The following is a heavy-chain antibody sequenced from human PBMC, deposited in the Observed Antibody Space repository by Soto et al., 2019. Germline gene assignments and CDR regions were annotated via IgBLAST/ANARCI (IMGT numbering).Heavy chain of an antibody. Sequence: ASVKVSCKASGGTFSSYAISWVRQAPGQGLEWMGWINPNSGATIYPQKFQGRVTMTRDTSISTAYMELNSLRFDDTAVYYCASTGNYGSGTSFRVDYWGQGTLVTVSS. J-gene: IGHJ4*02. CDR2: INPNSGAT. CDR3: ASTGNYGSGTSFRVDY. V-gene: IGHV1-2*02. D-gene: IGHD3-10*01. CDR1: GGTFSSYA.